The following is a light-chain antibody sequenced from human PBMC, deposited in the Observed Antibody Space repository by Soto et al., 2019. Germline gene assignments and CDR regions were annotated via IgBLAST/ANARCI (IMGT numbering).Light chain of an antibody. CDR1: QSVSSSY. CDR3: QQYGWSPLT. J-gene: IGKJ4*01. CDR2: AAS. Sequence: EIVLTQSPGTLSVSPGERATLSCRASQSVSSSYLAWYQQKPGQAPRLLIDAASSRATSIPDIFSGRWSGTVFTLTISRLDPEDLVFYYCQQYGWSPLTFGGGTKVEIK. V-gene: IGKV3-20*01.